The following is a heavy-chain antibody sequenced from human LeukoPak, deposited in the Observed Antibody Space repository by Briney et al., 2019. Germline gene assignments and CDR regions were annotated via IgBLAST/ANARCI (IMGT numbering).Heavy chain of an antibody. V-gene: IGHV4-38-2*02. CDR1: GYSISSGYY. Sequence: PSETLSLTCTVSGYSISSGYYWGWIRQPPRKGLEWIGEINHSGSTNYNPSLKSRVTISVDTSKNQFSLKLSSVTAADTAVYYCARDWNRYAYWGQGTLVTVSS. J-gene: IGHJ4*02. D-gene: IGHD1-1*01. CDR2: INHSGST. CDR3: ARDWNRYAY.